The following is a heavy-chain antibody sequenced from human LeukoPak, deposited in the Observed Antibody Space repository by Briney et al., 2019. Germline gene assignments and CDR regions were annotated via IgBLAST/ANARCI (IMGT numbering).Heavy chain of an antibody. CDR3: AKVFHYGSGCYGAFEN. CDR2: LSGNGSST. CDR1: AFTPSSDA. J-gene: IGHJ4*02. Sequence: GGSLTRSCAAYAFTPSSDAVRWDRQAQRQGLEWVSGLSGNGSSTYYAHCGKGRFTISRDNTKNTVYLQMNGLRADDSYLYYCAKVFHYGSGCYGAFENWGQGALVTVSS. V-gene: IGHV3-23*01. D-gene: IGHD3-10*01.